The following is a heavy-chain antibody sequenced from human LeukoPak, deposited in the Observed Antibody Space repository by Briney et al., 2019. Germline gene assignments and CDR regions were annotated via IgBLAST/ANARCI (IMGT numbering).Heavy chain of an antibody. D-gene: IGHD3-3*01. Sequence: GGSLRLSCAASGFTFSSYSMNWVRQAPGKGLEWVSYISSSSSTIYYADSVKGRFTISRDNAKNSLYLQMNSLRAEDTAVYYCANSERGDWTYYDFWSGYLGVSGGTDPMDVWGKGTTVTVSS. CDR2: ISSSSSTI. V-gene: IGHV3-48*01. CDR1: GFTFSSYS. J-gene: IGHJ6*03. CDR3: ANSERGDWTYYDFWSGYLGVSGGTDPMDV.